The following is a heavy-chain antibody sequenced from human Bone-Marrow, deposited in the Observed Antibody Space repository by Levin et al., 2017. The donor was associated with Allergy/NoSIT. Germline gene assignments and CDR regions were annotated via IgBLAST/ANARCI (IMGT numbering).Heavy chain of an antibody. Sequence: KASETLSLTCTVSGGSISSGGYYWSWIRQHPGKGLEWIGYIYYSGSTYYNPSLKSRVTISVDTSKNQFSLKLSSVTAADTAVYYCARGLSIAAQTADYYYGMDVWGQGTTVTVSS. CDR2: IYYSGST. V-gene: IGHV4-31*03. CDR1: GGSISSGGYY. CDR3: ARGLSIAAQTADYYYGMDV. J-gene: IGHJ6*02. D-gene: IGHD6-6*01.